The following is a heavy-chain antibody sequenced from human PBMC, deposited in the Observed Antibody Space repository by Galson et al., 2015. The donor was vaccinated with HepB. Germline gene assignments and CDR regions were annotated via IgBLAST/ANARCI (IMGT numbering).Heavy chain of an antibody. Sequence: SLRLSCAASGFAFSIYWMSWVRQAPGKGLEWVANIKKDGSERYYVDSVKGRFTISRDNAKNSLDLQMNSLRAEDTALYYCARDPHSYGSPTPVLGFDYWGQGTLVTVSS. CDR1: GFAFSIYW. CDR2: IKKDGSER. J-gene: IGHJ4*02. CDR3: ARDPHSYGSPTPVLGFDY. D-gene: IGHD5-18*01. V-gene: IGHV3-7*03.